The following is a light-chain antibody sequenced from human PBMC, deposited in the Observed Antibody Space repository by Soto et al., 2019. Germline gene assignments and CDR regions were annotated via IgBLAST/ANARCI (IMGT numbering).Light chain of an antibody. CDR1: QFLSSY. V-gene: IGKV3-20*01. Sequence: TRCEVAQTLSAGVWVTLTCRASQFLSSYLAWYQQVPGQPPRLLIYDSTNRAPGIPARFSGSRSGTDFTLTISTAVPEDLAVYYCQQYGSSPPASTLGQGTRLEIK. CDR3: QQYGSSPPAST. J-gene: IGKJ5*01. CDR2: DST.